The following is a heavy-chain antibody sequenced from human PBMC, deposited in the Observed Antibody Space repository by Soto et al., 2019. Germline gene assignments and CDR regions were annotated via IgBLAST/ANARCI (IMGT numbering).Heavy chain of an antibody. V-gene: IGHV1-2*04. CDR2: INPNSGGT. J-gene: IGHJ3*01. CDR1: GYTFTGYY. D-gene: IGHD3-16*01. CDR3: ARRPALDFGGKIDVFAF. Sequence: ASVKVSCKASGYTFTGYYMHWVRQAPGQGLEWMGWINPNSGGTNYAQKFQGWVTMTRDTSISTAYMELSRLRSDDTAVYYCARRPALDFGGKIDVFAFWGHGTTVPVS.